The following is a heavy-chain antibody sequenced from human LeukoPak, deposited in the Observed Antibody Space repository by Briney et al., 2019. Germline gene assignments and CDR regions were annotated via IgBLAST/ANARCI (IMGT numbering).Heavy chain of an antibody. CDR3: ARGVYIAAAQYGY. J-gene: IGHJ4*02. Sequence: SETLSLTCTVSGGSLSSHYWSWIRPPPGKGLEWIGYIYYSGTTNYNPSLKSRVTISVDTSKNQFSLKLSSVTAADTAVYYCARGVYIAAAQYGYWGQGTLVTVSS. D-gene: IGHD6-13*01. CDR2: IYYSGTT. V-gene: IGHV4-59*11. CDR1: GGSLSSHY.